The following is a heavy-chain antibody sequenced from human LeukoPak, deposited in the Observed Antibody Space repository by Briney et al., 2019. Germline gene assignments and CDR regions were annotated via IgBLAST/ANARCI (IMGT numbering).Heavy chain of an antibody. CDR1: GXSISSNHW. V-gene: IGHV4-28*01. Sequence: SETLSLTCAVSGXSISSNHWWGWIRQPPGKGLEWIGYIFYAGSTYYNPSLKSRVTMSVDTSKNQFSLRLSSVTAVDTAVYYCARIGPILGAAWVDYWGQGTLVSVSS. CDR3: ARIGPILGAAWVDY. D-gene: IGHD3-3*02. J-gene: IGHJ4*02. CDR2: IFYAGST.